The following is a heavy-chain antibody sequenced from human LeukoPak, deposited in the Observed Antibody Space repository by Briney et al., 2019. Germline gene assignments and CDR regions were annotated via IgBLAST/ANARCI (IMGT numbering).Heavy chain of an antibody. J-gene: IGHJ4*02. CDR2: IIPILGIA. V-gene: IGHV1-69*02. CDR1: GGTFSSYT. Sequence: SVKVSCKASGGTFSSYTISWVRQPPGQGLEWMGRIIPILGIANYAQKFQGRVTITADKSTSTAYMELSSLRSEDTAVCYCASSPYCGGDCYSYWGQGTLVTVSS. CDR3: ASSPYCGGDCYSY. D-gene: IGHD2-21*01.